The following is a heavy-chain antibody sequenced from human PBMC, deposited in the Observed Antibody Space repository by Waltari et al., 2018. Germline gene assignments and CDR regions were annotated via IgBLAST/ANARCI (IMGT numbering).Heavy chain of an antibody. Sequence: EVQLVESGGGLIQPGSLRLSCAASGFTVSSNYMSWVRQAPGKGLEWVSVIYSGGSTYYADSVKGRFTISRDNSKNTLYLQMNSLRAEDTAVYYCAREGGDAFDIWGQGTMVTVSS. CDR2: IYSGGST. J-gene: IGHJ3*02. D-gene: IGHD2-15*01. CDR1: GFTVSSNY. V-gene: IGHV3-53*01. CDR3: AREGGDAFDI.